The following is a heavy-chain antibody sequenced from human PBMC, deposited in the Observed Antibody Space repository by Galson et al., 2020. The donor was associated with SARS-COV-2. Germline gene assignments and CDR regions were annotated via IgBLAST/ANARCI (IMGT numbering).Heavy chain of an antibody. CDR2: ISSSSSTI. V-gene: IGHV3-48*02. J-gene: IGHJ6*02. D-gene: IGHD3-10*01. CDR3: ARITMLYYYYGMDV. Sequence: YISSSSSTIYYADSVKGRFTISRDNAKNSLYLQMNSLRDEDTAVYYCARITMLYYYYGMDVWGQGTTVTVSS.